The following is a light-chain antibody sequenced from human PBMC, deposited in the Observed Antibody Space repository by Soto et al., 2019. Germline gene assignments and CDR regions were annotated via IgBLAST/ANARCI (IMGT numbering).Light chain of an antibody. V-gene: IGLV3-1*01. J-gene: IGLJ2*01. CDR2: QDS. CDR1: KLGDKY. Sequence: SYELTQPPSVSVSPGQRASITCSGGKLGDKYACWYQQKPGQSTVLVTYQDSKRPSGIPERFSGSNSWNTATLTVSGTQAMDEADSYCQAWDISTVVFGGGTQLTVL. CDR3: QAWDISTVV.